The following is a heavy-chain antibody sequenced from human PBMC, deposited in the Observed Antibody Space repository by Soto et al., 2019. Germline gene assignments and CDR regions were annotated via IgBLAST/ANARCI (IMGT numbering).Heavy chain of an antibody. CDR1: GFTFSSYG. CDR3: ARDVREPFFDY. V-gene: IGHV3-33*01. Sequence: QVQLVESGGGVVQPGRSLRLSCAASGFTFSSYGMHWVRQAPGKGLEWVAVIWYDGSNKYYADSVKGRFTISRDNSKSTLYLQMNSLRAEDTAVYYCARDVREPFFDYWGQGTLVTVSS. J-gene: IGHJ4*02. CDR2: IWYDGSNK.